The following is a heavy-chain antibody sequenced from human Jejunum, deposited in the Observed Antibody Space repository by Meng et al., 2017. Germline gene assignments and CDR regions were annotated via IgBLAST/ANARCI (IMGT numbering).Heavy chain of an antibody. CDR1: GYSFTNYW. J-gene: IGHJ3*02. D-gene: IGHD6-19*01. V-gene: IGHV5-51*01. CDR2: IYPGDSDT. CDR3: ARRRVSAWYPNVEAFDI. Sequence: GGSLRLSCKASGYSFTNYWIGWVRQMPGKGLECMGSIYPGDSDTKYSPSFQGQVTISADRSITTAYLQWGSLKASDTAVYFCARRRVSAWYPNVEAFDIWGQGTLVTVSS.